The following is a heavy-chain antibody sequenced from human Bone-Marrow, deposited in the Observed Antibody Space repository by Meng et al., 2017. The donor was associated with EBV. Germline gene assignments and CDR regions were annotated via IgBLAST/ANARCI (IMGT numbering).Heavy chain of an antibody. CDR3: ARGRQSRGSRYYYDSSGTCFDH. D-gene: IGHD3-22*01. CDR1: GGSFCGYY. CDR2: INHSGST. V-gene: IGHV4-34*01. Sequence: QVQLQESGPGLVQPSETLSLTCAVYGGSFCGYYWSWIRQPPGKGLEWIGEINHSGSTNYNPSLKSRVTISVDTSKNQFSLKLSSVTAADTAVYYCARGRQSRGSRYYYDSSGTCFDHWGQGTLVTVSS. J-gene: IGHJ4*02.